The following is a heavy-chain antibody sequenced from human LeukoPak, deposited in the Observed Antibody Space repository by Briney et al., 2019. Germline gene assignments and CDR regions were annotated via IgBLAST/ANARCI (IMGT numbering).Heavy chain of an antibody. J-gene: IGHJ6*03. CDR3: ARVDTAMVNFDYYYYYMDV. V-gene: IGHV3-21*01. D-gene: IGHD5-18*01. CDR2: ISSSSSYI. CDR1: GFTFSSYS. Sequence: PGGSLRLSCAASGFTFSSYSMNWVRQAPGKGLEWVSSISSSSSYIYYADSVKGRFTISRDNAKNSLYLQMNSLRAEDTAVYYCARVDTAMVNFDYYYYYMDVWGKGTTVTVSS.